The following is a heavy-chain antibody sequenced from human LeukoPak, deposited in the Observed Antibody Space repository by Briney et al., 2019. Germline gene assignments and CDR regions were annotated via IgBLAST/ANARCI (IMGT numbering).Heavy chain of an antibody. J-gene: IGHJ4*02. CDR1: GFTFDDYA. CDR3: AKGSGDY. V-gene: IGHV3-9*01. Sequence: GRSLRLSCAASGFTFDDYAMHWVRQAPGKGLEWVSGISWNSGSIGYADSVKGRFTIPRDNAKNSLYLQMNSLRAEDTALYYCAKGSGDYWGQGTLVTVSS. CDR2: ISWNSGSI.